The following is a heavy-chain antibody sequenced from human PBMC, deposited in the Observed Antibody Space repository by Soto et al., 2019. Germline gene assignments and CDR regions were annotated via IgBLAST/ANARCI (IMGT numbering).Heavy chain of an antibody. CDR1: GYTFTSYG. D-gene: IGHD3-3*01. CDR2: ISAYNGNT. J-gene: IGHJ6*01. V-gene: IGHV1-18*01. CDR3: ASHHLVRTYYDXWSGLPGQYYYYYGMDV. Sequence: ASVKVSCKASGYTFTSYGISWVRQAPGQGLEWMGWISAYNGNTNYAQKLQGRVTMTTDTSTSTAYMELRSLRSDDTAVYYCASHHLVRTYYDXWSGLPGQYYYYYGMDVWGQGTTVTVSS.